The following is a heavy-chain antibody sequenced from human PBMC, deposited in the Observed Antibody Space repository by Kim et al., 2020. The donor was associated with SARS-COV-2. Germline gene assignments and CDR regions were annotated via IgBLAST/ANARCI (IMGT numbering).Heavy chain of an antibody. CDR3: ARIMGTLMWGYFDY. D-gene: IGHD2-21*01. Sequence: ANSVEGRFTISKDNSKNTLYLQMNSLRAEDTAVYYCARIMGTLMWGYFDYWGQGTLVTVSS. V-gene: IGHV3-30*07. J-gene: IGHJ4*02.